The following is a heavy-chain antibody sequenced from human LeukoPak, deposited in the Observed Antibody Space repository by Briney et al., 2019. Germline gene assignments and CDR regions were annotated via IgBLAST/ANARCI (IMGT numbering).Heavy chain of an antibody. Sequence: SETLPLTCTVSGGSISNKYWSWIRQPPGKGLEWIGYIYYSGSTNYNPSLKSRVTILVDTSKNQFSLKLSSVTAADTAVYFCATCFDYSSSFRPPGYWGQGTLVTVSS. D-gene: IGHD6-6*01. CDR1: GGSISNKY. V-gene: IGHV4-59*01. J-gene: IGHJ4*02. CDR2: IYYSGST. CDR3: ATCFDYSSSFRPPGY.